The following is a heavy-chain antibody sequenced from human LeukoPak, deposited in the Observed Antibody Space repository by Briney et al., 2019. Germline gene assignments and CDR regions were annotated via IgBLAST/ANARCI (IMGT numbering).Heavy chain of an antibody. V-gene: IGHV1-69*13. Sequence: SVKVSCKASGGTFSSYAISWVRQAPGQGLEWMGGIIPIFGTANYAQKFQGRVTITADESTSTAYMELSSLRSEDTAVYYCASYPLTVVTAGDAFDIWGQGTMVTVSS. CDR1: GGTFSSYA. D-gene: IGHD4-23*01. CDR2: IIPIFGTA. J-gene: IGHJ3*02. CDR3: ASYPLTVVTAGDAFDI.